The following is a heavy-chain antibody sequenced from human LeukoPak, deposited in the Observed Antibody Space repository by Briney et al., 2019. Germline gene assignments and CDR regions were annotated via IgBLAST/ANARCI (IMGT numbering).Heavy chain of an antibody. V-gene: IGHV4-59*01. D-gene: IGHD1-1*01. CDR1: GGSISPYY. CDR3: ARVGDWNDLVY. CDR2: ILYSGTT. Sequence: SETLPLTCTASGGSISPYYWSWIRQTPGKGLEWIGYILYSGTTTNYNPSLKSRVTISVDTSKNQFSLKLSSVTAADTAVYYCARVGDWNDLVYWGQGTLVTVSS. J-gene: IGHJ4*02.